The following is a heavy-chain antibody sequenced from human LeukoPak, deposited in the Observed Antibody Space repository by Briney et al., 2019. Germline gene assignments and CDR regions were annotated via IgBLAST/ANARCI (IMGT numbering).Heavy chain of an antibody. V-gene: IGHV3-7*01. CDR2: IKQDGSEK. Sequence: GGSLRLSCAASGFTFSSYWMSWVRQAPGKGLEWVANIKQDGSEKYYVDSVKGRFTISRDNAKNSLFLQMNSLRAEDTAVYYCAKYRGSGSFDPWGQGTLVTVSS. J-gene: IGHJ5*02. CDR3: AKYRGSGSFDP. D-gene: IGHD5-12*01. CDR1: GFTFSSYW.